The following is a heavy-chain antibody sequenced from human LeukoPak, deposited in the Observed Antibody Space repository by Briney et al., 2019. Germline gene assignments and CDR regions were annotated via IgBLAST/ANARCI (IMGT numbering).Heavy chain of an antibody. CDR1: RFTFSKYG. V-gene: IGHV3-30*18. J-gene: IGHJ4*02. D-gene: IGHD3-10*01. Sequence: GGSLRLSCAASRFTFSKYGMHWVREAPGKGLEWVAVISYDGSNKYYVDSVKGRFTISRDNSKNTLYLQMNSLRAEDTAVYYCAKGLSGSPPPYWGQGTLVTVSS. CDR3: AKGLSGSPPPY. CDR2: ISYDGSNK.